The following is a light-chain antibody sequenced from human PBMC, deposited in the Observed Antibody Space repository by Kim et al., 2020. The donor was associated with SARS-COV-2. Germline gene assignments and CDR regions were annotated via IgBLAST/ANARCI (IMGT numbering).Light chain of an antibody. CDR1: QSVGSSH. Sequence: EIVLTQSPGTLSLSPGERATLSCRASQSVGSSHLAWFQQKPGQAPRLLIYDASSRATGIPDRFSGSGSGTDFTLTISRLEPEDFAVYYCQQYGSSYTFGQGTKLEI. CDR2: DAS. CDR3: QQYGSSYT. V-gene: IGKV3-20*01. J-gene: IGKJ2*01.